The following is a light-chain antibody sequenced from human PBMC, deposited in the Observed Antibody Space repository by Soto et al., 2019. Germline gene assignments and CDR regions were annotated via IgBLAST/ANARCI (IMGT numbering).Light chain of an antibody. CDR3: QQRKSGPPIT. V-gene: IGKV3-11*01. CDR2: DAS. CDR1: QSIISN. Sequence: EIGMTQSPLTLSVSQGERATLSCRSSQSIISNLAWYQQKPRQAPRLLLDDASDRGTGIPARFSGSGAGTDFTLTISSRLPAEVAASYFQQRKSGPPITFGQGTRVEIK. J-gene: IGKJ5*01.